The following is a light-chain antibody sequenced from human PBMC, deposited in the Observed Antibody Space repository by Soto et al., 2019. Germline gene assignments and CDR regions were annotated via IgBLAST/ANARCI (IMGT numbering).Light chain of an antibody. Sequence: EIALTQSPGTLSLSPGERATLSCRASQSVPLNYLAWYQQKRRQTPKVLIYRGSNRATGIPVRWSGSGSGIDFTLTFSRLEPADFAVYYCQQYGSSPLTFGGGTKVEIK. J-gene: IGKJ4*01. CDR2: RGS. CDR1: QSVPLNY. V-gene: IGKV3-20*01. CDR3: QQYGSSPLT.